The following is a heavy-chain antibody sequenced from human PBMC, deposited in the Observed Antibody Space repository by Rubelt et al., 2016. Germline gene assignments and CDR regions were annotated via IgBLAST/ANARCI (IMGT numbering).Heavy chain of an antibody. J-gene: IGHJ5*02. V-gene: IGHV4-39*07. D-gene: IGHD3-10*01. CDR1: GGSISSSSYY. Sequence: QLQLQESGPGLVKPSETLSLTCTVSGGSISSSSYYWGWIRQPPGKGLEWIGSIYYSGSTYYNPSLKSRVTISVDTSKNQFSLKLSSVTAADTAVYYCARASRITMVRGVFNWFDPWGQGTLVTVSS. CDR2: IYYSGST. CDR3: ARASRITMVRGVFNWFDP.